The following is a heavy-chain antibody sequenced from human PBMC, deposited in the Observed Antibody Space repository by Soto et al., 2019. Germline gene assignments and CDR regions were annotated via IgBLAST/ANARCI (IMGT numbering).Heavy chain of an antibody. CDR1: GGTFSSYT. J-gene: IGHJ3*02. D-gene: IGHD6-19*01. V-gene: IGHV1-69*02. Sequence: QVQLVQSGAEVKKPGSSVKVPCKASGGTFSSYTISWVRQAPGQGLEWIGRIIPILGIANYAQKFQGRVWSTADKSTSTADMEVSSVRSEDTAVYYCAMGTGYSSGWYAGAAFDIWGQGTMVTVSS. CDR2: IIPILGIA. CDR3: AMGTGYSSGWYAGAAFDI.